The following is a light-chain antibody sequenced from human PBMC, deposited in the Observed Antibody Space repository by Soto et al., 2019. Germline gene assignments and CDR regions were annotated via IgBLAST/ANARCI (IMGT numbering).Light chain of an antibody. CDR1: QNIDNNY. J-gene: IGKJ1*01. V-gene: IGKV3-20*01. CDR2: DAS. CDR3: QQCAYSPRT. Sequence: EIVLTQSPDSLSLSPGERATLSCRASQNIDNNYLVWYQQRPGLAPRLLIYDASVRATGITDRFSGSGSGTDFTLRISRLEPEDFAVYYCQQCAYSPRTFGQGTKVEVK.